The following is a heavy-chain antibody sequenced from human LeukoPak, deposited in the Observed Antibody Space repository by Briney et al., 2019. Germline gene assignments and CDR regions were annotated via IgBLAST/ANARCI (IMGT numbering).Heavy chain of an antibody. J-gene: IGHJ4*02. D-gene: IGHD4-17*01. CDR1: GGSIGSRTYY. V-gene: IGHV4-39*01. CDR3: ARLPNDYGDYVDY. Sequence: PSETLSLTCTVSGGSIGSRTYYWGWIRQPPGKGLEWIGSIYYSGSTYYNPSLKSRVTISVHTSKNQFSLELTSVTAADTAVYYCARLPNDYGDYVDYWGQGTLVTVSS. CDR2: IYYSGST.